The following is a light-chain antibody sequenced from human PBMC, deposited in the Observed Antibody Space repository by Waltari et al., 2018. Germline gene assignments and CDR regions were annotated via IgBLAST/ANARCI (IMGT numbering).Light chain of an antibody. CDR3: FSYAGSYTWV. V-gene: IGLV2-11*02. Sequence: QSALTQPRSVSGSPGQSVTISCTGTSSDVGGYNYVSWYQQHPGKAPKLMIYDVSKRPSGVPDRFAGSKSGNPASLPISVLQADDEAAYFCFSYAGSYTWVFGGGTKLTVL. CDR1: SSDVGGYNY. CDR2: DVS. J-gene: IGLJ3*02.